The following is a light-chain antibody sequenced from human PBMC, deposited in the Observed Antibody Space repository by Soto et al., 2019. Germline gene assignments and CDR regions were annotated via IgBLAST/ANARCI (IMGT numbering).Light chain of an antibody. Sequence: EIVLTQSPGTLSLSPGERATLSCRANQSISHYLAWYQQKPGQSPRLLIYGAASRAIGIPDRFNGSGSATTFTLTISRLQPEDFALYYCQQYNGSPFTFGPGTKVDIK. J-gene: IGKJ3*01. CDR3: QQYNGSPFT. CDR1: QSISHY. CDR2: GAA. V-gene: IGKV3-20*01.